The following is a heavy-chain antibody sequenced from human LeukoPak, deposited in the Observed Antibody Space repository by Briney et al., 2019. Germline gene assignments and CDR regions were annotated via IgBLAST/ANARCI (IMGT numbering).Heavy chain of an antibody. CDR3: ARHGGSHFLY. D-gene: IGHD1-26*01. Sequence: PSETLSLTCAVYGGSFSDYYWSWIRQPPGKGLEWIGYIYYSGTTKYNPSLKSRVTISVDTSKNQFSLKLSSVTAADTAVYYCARHGGSHFLYWGQGILVTVSS. CDR1: GGSFSDYY. V-gene: IGHV4-59*08. CDR2: IYYSGTT. J-gene: IGHJ4*02.